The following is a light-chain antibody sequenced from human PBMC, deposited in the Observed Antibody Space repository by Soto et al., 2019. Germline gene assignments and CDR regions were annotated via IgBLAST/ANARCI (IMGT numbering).Light chain of an antibody. V-gene: IGKV3-20*01. CDR2: GAS. CDR1: QSVSNSY. Sequence: EIALSQSPCTLSLSPGERATLSCRASQSVSNSYLAWYQQKPGQAPRLLIYGASRRATGIPDRFSGSGSGTDFTLTISRLEPEDFAVYYCQQYGISPSWTFGQGTKVAIK. J-gene: IGKJ1*01. CDR3: QQYGISPSWT.